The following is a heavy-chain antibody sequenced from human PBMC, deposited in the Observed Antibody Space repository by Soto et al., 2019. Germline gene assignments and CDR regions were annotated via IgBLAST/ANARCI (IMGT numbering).Heavy chain of an antibody. J-gene: IGHJ6*02. CDR1: GFSFTGYY. CDR3: ARVVDYGMDV. CDR2: INAHSGGT. V-gene: IGHV1-2*02. Sequence: GASVKVSCKASGFSFTGYYIHWLRQAPGQGLEWMGWINAHSGGTNYAQKFQGRVTMTRDTSISTAYMELSRLRSDDTAVYYCARVVDYGMDVWGQGTTVTVSS.